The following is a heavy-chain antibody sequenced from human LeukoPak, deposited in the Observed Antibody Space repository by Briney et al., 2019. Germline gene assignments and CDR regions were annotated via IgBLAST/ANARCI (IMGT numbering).Heavy chain of an antibody. J-gene: IGHJ3*02. CDR3: ARIVRGVISPDDAFDI. CDR2: IYYSGST. V-gene: IGHV4-59*01. D-gene: IGHD3-10*01. Sequence: SETLSLTCTVSGGSISSYYWSWIRQPPGKELEWIGYIYYSGSTNYNPSLKSRVTISVDTSKNQFSLKLSSVTAADTAVYYCARIVRGVISPDDAFDIWGQGTMVTVSS. CDR1: GGSISSYY.